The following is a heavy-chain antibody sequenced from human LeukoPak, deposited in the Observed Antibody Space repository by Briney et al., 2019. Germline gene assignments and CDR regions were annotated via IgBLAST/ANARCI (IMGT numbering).Heavy chain of an antibody. V-gene: IGHV1-3*01. CDR1: GYTFTSYA. Sequence: ASVKVSCKASGYTFTSYAMHWVRQAPGQRLEWMGWINAGNGNTKYSQKFQGRVTITRDTSASTAYMELSSLRSEDTAVYYCARMLGSCWYESLIRYDAFDIWGQGTMVTVSS. CDR3: ARMLGSCWYESLIRYDAFDI. D-gene: IGHD6-19*01. J-gene: IGHJ3*02. CDR2: INAGNGNT.